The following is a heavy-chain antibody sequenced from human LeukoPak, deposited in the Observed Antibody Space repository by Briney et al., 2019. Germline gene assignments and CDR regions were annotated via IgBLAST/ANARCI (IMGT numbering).Heavy chain of an antibody. CDR1: GFTFSSYS. V-gene: IGHV3-30*02. CDR3: AKDRELPLAMLFDY. D-gene: IGHD1-26*01. J-gene: IGHJ4*02. CDR2: IRYDGSNK. Sequence: GGSLRLSCAASGFTFSSYSMNWVRQAPGKGLEWVAFIRYDGSNKYYADSVKGRFTISRDNSKNTLYLQMNSLRAEGTSVYYCAKDRELPLAMLFDYWGQGTLVTVSS.